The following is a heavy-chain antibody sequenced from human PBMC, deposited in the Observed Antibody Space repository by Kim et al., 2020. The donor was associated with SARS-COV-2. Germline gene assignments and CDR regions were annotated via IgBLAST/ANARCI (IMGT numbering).Heavy chain of an antibody. D-gene: IGHD6-25*01. CDR1: GFSFGIYA. V-gene: IGHV3-23*01. CDR3: ARRPGTAAGGTVHFYP. CDR2: IGGLDGGI. Sequence: GGSLRLSCAASGFSFGIYAMSWVRQAPGKGLEWVSTIGGLDGGIFHADSVKGRFTISRDNSKNTLYLQMTNLRTEDTATYYCARRPGTAAGGTVHFYPWGQGTRVTVSS. J-gene: IGHJ5*02.